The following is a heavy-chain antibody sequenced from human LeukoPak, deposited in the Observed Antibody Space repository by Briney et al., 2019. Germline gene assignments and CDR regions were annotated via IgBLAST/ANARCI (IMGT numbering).Heavy chain of an antibody. Sequence: GGSLRLSCAASGFTFSDYYMSWIRQAPGKGLEWVSYISSSGSTIYYADSVKGRFTISRDNAKNSLYLQMNSLRAEDTAVYYCAKDESSSLFDDAFDIWGQGTMVTVSS. D-gene: IGHD6-13*01. V-gene: IGHV3-11*04. CDR1: GFTFSDYY. CDR3: AKDESSSLFDDAFDI. CDR2: ISSSGSTI. J-gene: IGHJ3*02.